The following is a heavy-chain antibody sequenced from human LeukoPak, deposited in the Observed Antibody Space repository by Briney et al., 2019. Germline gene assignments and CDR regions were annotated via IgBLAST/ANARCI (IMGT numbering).Heavy chain of an antibody. D-gene: IGHD3-10*01. Sequence: PSETLSLTCTVSGGPINIYYWRWIPQPAGKGLEWIGRLYTSGSTNYNPSLKNRVTMSVDMSKNQFALKLSPVTAADTAVYYCARSRPFINNYYGSGPRSYKGDYFDYWGQGTLVTVSS. V-gene: IGHV4-4*07. CDR3: ARSRPFINNYYGSGPRSYKGDYFDY. CDR2: LYTSGST. CDR1: GGPINIYY. J-gene: IGHJ4*01.